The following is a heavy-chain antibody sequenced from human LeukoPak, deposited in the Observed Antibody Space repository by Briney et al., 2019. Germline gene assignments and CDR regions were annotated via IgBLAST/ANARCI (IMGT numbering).Heavy chain of an antibody. CDR1: GYTFTSYG. D-gene: IGHD5-12*01. V-gene: IGHV1-18*01. CDR3: ARDDEVASLGNFDY. J-gene: IGHJ4*02. CDR2: ISAYNGNT. Sequence: ASVKVSCTASGYTFTSYGISWVRQAPGQGLEWMGWISAYNGNTNYAQKLQGRVTMTTDTSTSTAYMELRSLRSDDTAVYYCARDDEVASLGNFDYWGQGTLVTVSS.